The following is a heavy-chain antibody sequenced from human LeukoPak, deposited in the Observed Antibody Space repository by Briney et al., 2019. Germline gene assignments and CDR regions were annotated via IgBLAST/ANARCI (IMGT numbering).Heavy chain of an antibody. CDR3: ARALMMATTYYYYYYGMDV. V-gene: IGHV1-2*02. J-gene: IGHJ6*02. D-gene: IGHD5-12*01. Sequence: ASVKVSCKASGYTFTGYYMHWVRQAPGQGLEWMGWINPNSGGTNHAQKFQGRVTMTRDTSISTAYMELSRLRSDDTAVCYCARALMMATTYYYYYYGMDVWGQGTTVTVSS. CDR1: GYTFTGYY. CDR2: INPNSGGT.